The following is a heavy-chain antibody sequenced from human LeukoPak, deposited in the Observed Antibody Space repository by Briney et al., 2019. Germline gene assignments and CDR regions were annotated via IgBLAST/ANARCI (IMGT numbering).Heavy chain of an antibody. CDR1: GFTFSSYG. D-gene: IGHD6-13*01. J-gene: IGHJ4*02. CDR2: ISYDGSNK. V-gene: IGHV3-30*18. CDR3: VKDYSSSWYYFDY. Sequence: GRSLRLSCAASGFTFSSYGMQWVRQAPGKGLEGVADISYDGSNKYYADSVKGRFTISRDNSKNTLYLQMNSLTAEDTAVYYCVKDYSSSWYYFDYWGQGTLVTVSS.